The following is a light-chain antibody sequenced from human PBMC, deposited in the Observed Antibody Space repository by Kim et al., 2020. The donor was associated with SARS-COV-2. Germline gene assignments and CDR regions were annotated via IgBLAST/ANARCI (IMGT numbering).Light chain of an antibody. J-gene: IGLJ1*01. V-gene: IGLV3-1*01. CDR2: QDN. Sequence: SYEPTQPPSVSVSPGQTASITCSADKLGHKYASWFQQKPGQPPLMVIFQDNKRPSGIPERFSGSNFGSTATLTIRGTQAMDEADYYCQAWDNNIAIFGTG. CDR3: QAWDNNIAI. CDR1: KLGHKY.